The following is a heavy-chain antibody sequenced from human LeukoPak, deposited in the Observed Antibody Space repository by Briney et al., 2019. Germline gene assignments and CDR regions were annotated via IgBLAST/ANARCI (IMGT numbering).Heavy chain of an antibody. CDR3: AIVLFRYSGSYYSPAMGDAFDI. Sequence: PSETLSLTCTVSSGSVSNSHYYWAWVRQPPGKGLEWLGSIFYSGNTHYNPSLKSPVTISIDTSKNQFSLKVSSVTAADTAVYYCAIVLFRYSGSYYSPAMGDAFDIWGQGTMVTVSS. J-gene: IGHJ3*02. CDR2: IFYSGNT. D-gene: IGHD1-26*01. V-gene: IGHV4-39*07. CDR1: SGSVSNSHYY.